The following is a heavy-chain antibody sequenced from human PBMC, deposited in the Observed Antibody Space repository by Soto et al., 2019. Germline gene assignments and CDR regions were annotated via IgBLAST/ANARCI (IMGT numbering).Heavy chain of an antibody. Sequence: QVQLVQSGAEVKKPGASVKVSCKASGHTLTSYDINWVRQATGQGLEWMGWMNPNSGNTGYAQKFHGRVTMTRKTSISTVYMELSSLRSEDTAVDYCARTLYGDNGDYWGQGTLVTVSS. J-gene: IGHJ4*02. D-gene: IGHD4-17*01. CDR3: ARTLYGDNGDY. V-gene: IGHV1-8*01. CDR1: GHTLTSYD. CDR2: MNPNSGNT.